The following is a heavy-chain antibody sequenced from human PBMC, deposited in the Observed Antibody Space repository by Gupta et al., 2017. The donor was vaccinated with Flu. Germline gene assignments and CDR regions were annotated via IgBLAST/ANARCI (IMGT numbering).Heavy chain of an antibody. CDR3: ARVYNGYSSSWYMGYFDY. V-gene: IGHV1-2*02. D-gene: IGHD6-13*01. CDR1: GYTFTGYY. Sequence: QVQLVQSGAEVKKPGASVKVSCKASGYTFTGYYMHWVRQAPGQGLEWMGWINPNSGGTNYAQKFQGRVTMTRDTSISTAYMELSRLRSDDTAVYYCARVYNGYSSSWYMGYFDYWGQGTLVTVSS. J-gene: IGHJ4*02. CDR2: INPNSGGT.